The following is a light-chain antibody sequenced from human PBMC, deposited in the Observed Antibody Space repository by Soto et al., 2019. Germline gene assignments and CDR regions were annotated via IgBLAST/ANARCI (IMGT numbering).Light chain of an antibody. CDR2: KVS. J-gene: IGKJ1*01. V-gene: IGKV1-5*03. CDR3: QQYNGYSWA. Sequence: DIQMTQSPSTLSASVGDTVTTTCRASQDLNDWLAWFQQKPGKAPNLLIYKVSNLESGVPSRFSGSGSGTEFTLTISSLQPDDFASYYCQQYNGYSWAFGQGTKVEFK. CDR1: QDLNDW.